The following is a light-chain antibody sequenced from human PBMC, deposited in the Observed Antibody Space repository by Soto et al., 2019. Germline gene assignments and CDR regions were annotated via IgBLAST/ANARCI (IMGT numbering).Light chain of an antibody. CDR3: QSADSSGPFYVV. CDR1: ALPKQY. V-gene: IGLV3-25*03. J-gene: IGLJ2*01. Sequence: SYELTQPPSVSVSPGQTARLTCSGDALPKQYASWYQQKPGQAPVLVIYKDNERPSGIPERFSGSSSGTTVTLTISGVQAEDEADYYCQSADSSGPFYVVFAGGTKLTVL. CDR2: KDN.